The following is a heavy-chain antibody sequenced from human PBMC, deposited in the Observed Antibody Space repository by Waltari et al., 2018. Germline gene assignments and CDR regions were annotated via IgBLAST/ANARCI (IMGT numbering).Heavy chain of an antibody. CDR3: IRDFGEPGATNVFDI. J-gene: IGHJ3*02. Sequence: EVQLVESGGGLVQPGGSLRLSCAASGLTLRSYWMRWVRQAPGKGLVWVLVIGFDGRGTSYADSVNGRLTISRDNAKNTVYLQMNSVRAEDTAVYYCIRDFGEPGATNVFDIWGQGTMVTVSS. V-gene: IGHV3-74*01. CDR1: GLTLRSYW. CDR2: IGFDGRGT. D-gene: IGHD3-16*01.